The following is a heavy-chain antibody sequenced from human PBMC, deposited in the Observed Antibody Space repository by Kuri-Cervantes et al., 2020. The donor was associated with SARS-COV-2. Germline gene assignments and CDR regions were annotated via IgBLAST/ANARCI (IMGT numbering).Heavy chain of an antibody. CDR2: IYYSGSA. J-gene: IGHJ4*02. CDR3: ARPDSSGYYFDY. D-gene: IGHD3-22*01. V-gene: IGHV4-39*01. CDR1: GGSISNGSFY. Sequence: GSLRLSCTVSGGSISNGSFYWGWIRQPPGRGLEWIGHIYYSGSAYYYPSLESRATISLDTSNNQFSLKLSSVTAADTAVYYCARPDSSGYYFDYWGQGTLVTVSS.